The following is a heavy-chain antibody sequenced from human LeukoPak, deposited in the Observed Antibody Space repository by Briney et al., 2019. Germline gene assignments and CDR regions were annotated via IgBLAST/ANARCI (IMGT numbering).Heavy chain of an antibody. Sequence: ASVKVSCEASGYTFTGYYMHWVRQAPGQGLEWMGWINPNSGGTNYAQKFQGRVTMTRDTSISTAYMELSRLRSDDTAVYYCARDLDKNDYDSSDWFDPWGQGTLVTVSS. CDR2: INPNSGGT. V-gene: IGHV1-2*02. D-gene: IGHD3-22*01. CDR1: GYTFTGYY. J-gene: IGHJ5*02. CDR3: ARDLDKNDYDSSDWFDP.